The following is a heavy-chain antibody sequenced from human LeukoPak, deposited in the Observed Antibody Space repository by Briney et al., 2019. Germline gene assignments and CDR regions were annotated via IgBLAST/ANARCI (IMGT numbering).Heavy chain of an antibody. D-gene: IGHD3-16*01. CDR2: IYYSGST. Sequence: SETLSLTCSVSGYSISSASYWGWIRQPPGKGLEWIGYIYYSGSTNYNPSLKSRVTISVDTSKNQFSLKLSSVTAADTAVYYCARRFWGSYRPFDPWGQGTLVTVSS. CDR3: ARRFWGSYRPFDP. J-gene: IGHJ5*02. V-gene: IGHV4-61*05. CDR1: GYSISSASY.